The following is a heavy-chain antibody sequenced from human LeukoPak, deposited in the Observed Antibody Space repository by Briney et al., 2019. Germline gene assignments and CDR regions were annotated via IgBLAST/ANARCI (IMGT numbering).Heavy chain of an antibody. D-gene: IGHD3-10*01. CDR2: ISGGSATI. J-gene: IGHJ4*02. Sequence: GGSLRLSCAATGFTFSSHSMNWVRQAPGKGLEWVSYISGGSATIYYAASVKGRFTISRDNAKNSLYLQMSGLRDEDTAVYYCASGNYGQFDYWGQGTLVTVSS. CDR3: ASGNYGQFDY. CDR1: GFTFSSHS. V-gene: IGHV3-48*02.